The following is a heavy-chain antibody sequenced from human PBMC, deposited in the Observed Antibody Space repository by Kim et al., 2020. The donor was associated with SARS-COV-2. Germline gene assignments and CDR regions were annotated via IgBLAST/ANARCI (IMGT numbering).Heavy chain of an antibody. V-gene: IGHV3-33*01. CDR2: IWYDGSNK. CDR1: GFTFSSYG. Sequence: GGSLRLSCAASGFTFSSYGMHWVRQAPGKGLEWVAVIWYDGSNKYYADSVKGRFTISRDNSKNTLYLQMNSLRAEDTAVYYCARGIGTYGSLWFDPWGQGTLVTVSS. CDR3: ARGIGTYGSLWFDP. D-gene: IGHD3-10*01. J-gene: IGHJ5*02.